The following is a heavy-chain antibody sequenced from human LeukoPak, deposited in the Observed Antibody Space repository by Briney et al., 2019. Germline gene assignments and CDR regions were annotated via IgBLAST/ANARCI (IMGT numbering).Heavy chain of an antibody. CDR1: GFTFSSYA. J-gene: IGHJ4*02. V-gene: IGHV3-30-3*01. CDR3: ARDYDSSGYYPHFDY. D-gene: IGHD3-22*01. Sequence: PGGSLRLSCAASGFTFSSYAMHWVRQAPGKGLEWVTVISYDGRNDYYADSVKGRFTISRDNSKNTLYLQMNSLRPEDTAVYYCARDYDSSGYYPHFDYWGQGTLVTVSS. CDR2: ISYDGRND.